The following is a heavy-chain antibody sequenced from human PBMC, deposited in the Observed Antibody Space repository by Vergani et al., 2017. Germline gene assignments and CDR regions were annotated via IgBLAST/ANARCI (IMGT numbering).Heavy chain of an antibody. CDR2: ISSSGSTI. D-gene: IGHD6-13*01. J-gene: IGHJ5*02. Sequence: EVQLVESGGGLVQPGGSLRLSCAASGFTFSSYEMNWVRQAPGKGLEWVSYISSSGSTIYYADSVKGRFTISRDNAKNSLYLQMNSLRAEDTAVYYCARDGTDSSSWYLVARPNWFDPWGQGTLVTVSS. CDR3: ARDGTDSSSWYLVARPNWFDP. CDR1: GFTFSSYE. V-gene: IGHV3-48*03.